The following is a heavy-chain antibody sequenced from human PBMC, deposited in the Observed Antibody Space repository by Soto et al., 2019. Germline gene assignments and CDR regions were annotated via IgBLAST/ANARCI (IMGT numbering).Heavy chain of an antibody. CDR3: ARARPTDYDFWSGPDAFDI. CDR1: GFTFSSYW. CDR2: IKQDGSEK. D-gene: IGHD3-3*01. V-gene: IGHV3-7*01. J-gene: IGHJ3*02. Sequence: GGSLRLSCAASGFTFSSYWMSWVRQAPGKGLEWVANIKQDGSEKYYVDSVKGRFTISRDNAKNSLYLQMNSLRAEDTAVYYCARARPTDYDFWSGPDAFDIWGKGTMATVS.